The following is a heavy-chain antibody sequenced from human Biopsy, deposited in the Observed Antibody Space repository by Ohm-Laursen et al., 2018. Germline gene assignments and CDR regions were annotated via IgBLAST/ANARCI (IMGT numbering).Heavy chain of an antibody. D-gene: IGHD3-10*01. Sequence: CSAKASCTASGGTFPKYGVTWVRQAPGQGLEWMGGIIPMLGTVQYARKLRGRLTITADKPTSTAYMELTSLTSGDTAVYYCERDTLMAQHLVPGENWFDPWGQGTLVTVSS. CDR1: GGTFPKYG. J-gene: IGHJ5*01. V-gene: IGHV1-69*06. CDR2: IIPMLGTV. CDR3: ERDTLMAQHLVPGENWFDP.